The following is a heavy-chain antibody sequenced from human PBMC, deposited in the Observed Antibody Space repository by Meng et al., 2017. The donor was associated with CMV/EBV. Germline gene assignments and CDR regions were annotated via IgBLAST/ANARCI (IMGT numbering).Heavy chain of an antibody. V-gene: IGHV4-30-4*08. Sequence: QVQLQESGPGLVKPSQTLSLTCTVSGGSISSGDYYWSWIRQPPGKGLEWIGYIYYSGSTYYNPSLKSRVTISVDTSKNQFSLKLSSVTAADTGVYYCARAAPDYYDSSGPPDYWGQGTLVTVSS. D-gene: IGHD3-22*01. CDR3: ARAAPDYYDSSGPPDY. CDR2: IYYSGST. CDR1: GGSISSGDYY. J-gene: IGHJ4*02.